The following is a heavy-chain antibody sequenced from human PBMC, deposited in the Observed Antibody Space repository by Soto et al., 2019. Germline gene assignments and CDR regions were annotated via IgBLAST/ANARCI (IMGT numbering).Heavy chain of an antibody. J-gene: IGHJ5*02. Sequence: QVQLQESGSRLVKPAETLSITCGGDAISGSGYSWSWIRQPPGQGLQWVGFVYRTGRAFYNPSFKSRVSVSVDRSKKEVSLTLSSVTSADTAVYFCARSLYFENIESGGSPLYFVDLWGQGILVTVSS. V-gene: IGHV4-30-2*01. CDR1: DAISGSGYS. CDR2: VYRTGRA. D-gene: IGHD1-26*01. CDR3: ARSLYFENIESGGSPLYFVDL.